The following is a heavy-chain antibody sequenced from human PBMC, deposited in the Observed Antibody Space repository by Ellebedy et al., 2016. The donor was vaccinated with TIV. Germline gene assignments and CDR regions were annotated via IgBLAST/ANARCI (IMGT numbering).Heavy chain of an antibody. CDR2: ISAYNGNT. CDR3: ARSVLGPYCSSTSCYRSRGPNYYYYYGMDV. D-gene: IGHD2-2*01. V-gene: IGHV1-18*01. Sequence: ASVKVSCXASGYTFTSYGISWVRQAPGQGLEWMGWISAYNGNTNYAQKFQGRVTMTRNTSISTAYMELSSLRSEDTAVYYCARSVLGPYCSSTSCYRSRGPNYYYYYGMDVWGQGTTVTVSS. CDR1: GYTFTSYG. J-gene: IGHJ6*02.